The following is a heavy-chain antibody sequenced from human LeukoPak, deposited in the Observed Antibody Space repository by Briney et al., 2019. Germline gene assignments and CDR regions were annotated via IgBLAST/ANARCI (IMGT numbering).Heavy chain of an antibody. V-gene: IGHV3-21*01. CDR1: GFTFSSYS. J-gene: IGHJ5*02. Sequence: GGSLRLSCAASGFTFSSYSMNWVRQAPGKGLEWVSSISSSSSYIYYADSVKGRFTISRDNAKNSLYLQMNSLRAEDTAVYYCASTYGDYASRWFDPWGQGTLVTVSS. D-gene: IGHD4-17*01. CDR2: ISSSSSYI. CDR3: ASTYGDYASRWFDP.